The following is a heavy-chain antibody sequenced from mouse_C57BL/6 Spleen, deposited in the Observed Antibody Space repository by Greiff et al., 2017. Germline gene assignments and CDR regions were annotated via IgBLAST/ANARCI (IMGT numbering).Heavy chain of an antibody. CDR3: ARYDGSSPSWYFDV. V-gene: IGHV1-52*01. J-gene: IGHJ1*01. CDR2: IDPSDSET. D-gene: IGHD1-1*01. Sequence: QVPLQQPGAELARPGSSVKLSCKASGYTFTSYWMHWVKQRPLQGLEWIGNIDPSDSETHYNQKFKDKATLTVDKSSSTAYMPLSSLTSEDCAVYYCARYDGSSPSWYFDVWGAKATVTDSS. CDR1: GYTFTSYW.